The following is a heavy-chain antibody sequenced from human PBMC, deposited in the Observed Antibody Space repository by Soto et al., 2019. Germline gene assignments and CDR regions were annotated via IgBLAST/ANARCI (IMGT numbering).Heavy chain of an antibody. D-gene: IGHD6-13*01. Sequence: SQTLSLTCALSGDSASGNSAAWNWIRQSPSRGLEWLGRTYYRSKWSNDYAVSVKSRITIHPDTSKNQFSLQLNSVTPEDTAVYYCASSSSWYRYGFDSWGQGTLVTVSS. J-gene: IGHJ4*02. V-gene: IGHV6-1*01. CDR1: GDSASGNSAA. CDR3: ASSSSWYRYGFDS. CDR2: TYYRSKWSN.